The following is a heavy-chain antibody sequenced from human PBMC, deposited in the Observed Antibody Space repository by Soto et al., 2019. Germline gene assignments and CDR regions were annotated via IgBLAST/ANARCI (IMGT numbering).Heavy chain of an antibody. CDR3: AGGGVRGVITRTRDYYGMDV. Sequence: PGESLKISCKGSGYSFTSDWIGWVRQMPGKGLEWMGIIYPGDSDTRYSPSFQGQVTISADKSISTAYLQWSSLRASDTAMYYCAGGGVRGVITRTRDYYGMDVWGQGTTVTVS. V-gene: IGHV5-51*01. J-gene: IGHJ6*02. CDR1: GYSFTSDW. CDR2: IYPGDSDT. D-gene: IGHD3-10*01.